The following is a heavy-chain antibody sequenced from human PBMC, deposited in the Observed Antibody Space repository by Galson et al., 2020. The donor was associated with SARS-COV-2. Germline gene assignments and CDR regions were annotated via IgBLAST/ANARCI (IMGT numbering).Heavy chain of an antibody. J-gene: IGHJ4*02. CDR1: GGSFSGYY. CDR3: ARGLQWLSY. D-gene: IGHD3-22*01. V-gene: IGHV4-34*01. CDR2: INHSGST. Sequence: SETLSLTCAVYGGSFSGYYWSWIRQPPGKGLEWIGEINHSGSTNYNPSLKSRVTISVDTSKNQFSLKLSSVTAADTAVYYCARGLQWLSYWGQGTLVTVSS.